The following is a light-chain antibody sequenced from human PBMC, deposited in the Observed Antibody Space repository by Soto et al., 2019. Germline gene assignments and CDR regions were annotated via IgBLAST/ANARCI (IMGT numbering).Light chain of an antibody. CDR2: GSS. CDR1: QSVNSNY. V-gene: IGKV3-20*01. CDR3: QQYAGSLSWT. Sequence: EIVLTQSPGTLSLSPGERASLSCRASQSVNSNYLVWYQQNPGQAPRLLIYGSSIRATGIPDRFSGSGSGTDFTLTISRLEPEDFAVYYCQQYAGSLSWTFGQGTKVDI. J-gene: IGKJ1*01.